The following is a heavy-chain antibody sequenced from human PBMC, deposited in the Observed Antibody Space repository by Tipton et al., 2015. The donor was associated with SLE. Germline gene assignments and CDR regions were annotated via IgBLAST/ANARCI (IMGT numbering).Heavy chain of an antibody. CDR1: GDSISSGGYY. CDR3: SRGGVGGYDYFDY. D-gene: IGHD5-12*01. Sequence: TLSLTCTVSGDSISSGGYYWSWIRQHPGKGLEWIGHIYNSGSASYNPPLKSRVTISGDTSKNQFSLKLTSVTAADTAMYYCSRGGVGGYDYFDYWGQGTLVTVSS. J-gene: IGHJ4*02. V-gene: IGHV4-31*03. CDR2: IYNSGSA.